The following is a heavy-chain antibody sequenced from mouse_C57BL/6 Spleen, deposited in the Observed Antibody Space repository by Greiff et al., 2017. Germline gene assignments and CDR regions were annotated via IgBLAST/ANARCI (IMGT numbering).Heavy chain of an antibody. Sequence: EVNVVESGGDLVKPGGSLKLSCAASGFTFSSYGMSWVRQTPDKRLEWVATISSGGSYTYYPDSVKGRFTISRDNAKNTLYLQMSSLKSEDTAMYYCARHPSYYYGSSSWFAYWGQGTLVTVSA. CDR2: ISSGGSYT. D-gene: IGHD1-1*01. J-gene: IGHJ3*01. V-gene: IGHV5-6*01. CDR1: GFTFSSYG. CDR3: ARHPSYYYGSSSWFAY.